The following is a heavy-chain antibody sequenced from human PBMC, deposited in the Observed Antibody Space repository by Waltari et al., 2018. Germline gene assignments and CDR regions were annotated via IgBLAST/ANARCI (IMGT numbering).Heavy chain of an antibody. Sequence: EVQLVQSGAEVKKPGESLKISCKGSGYSFTSYWIGWVRQMPGKGLEWMGIIYPGDSDTRYSPSFQGQVTIAADKSISTAYLQWSSLKASDTAMYYCAREGAPNGAYVGHMDVWGKGTTVTVSS. CDR1: GYSFTSYW. CDR2: IYPGDSDT. CDR3: AREGAPNGAYVGHMDV. J-gene: IGHJ6*03. V-gene: IGHV5-51*01. D-gene: IGHD4-17*01.